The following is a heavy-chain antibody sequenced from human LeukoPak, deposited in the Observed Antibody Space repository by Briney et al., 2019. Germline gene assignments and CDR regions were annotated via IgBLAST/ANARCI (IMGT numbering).Heavy chain of an antibody. V-gene: IGHV4-39*01. CDR1: GGSIRSSYYY. J-gene: IGHJ1*01. CDR2: INHSGST. CDR3: ARVAAAGGSEYFQH. D-gene: IGHD6-13*01. Sequence: SETLSLTCTVSGGSIRSSYYYWGWIRQPPGKGLEWIGEINHSGSTNYNPSLKSRVTISVDTSKNQFSLKLSSVTAADTAVYYCARVAAAGGSEYFQHWGQGTLVTVSS.